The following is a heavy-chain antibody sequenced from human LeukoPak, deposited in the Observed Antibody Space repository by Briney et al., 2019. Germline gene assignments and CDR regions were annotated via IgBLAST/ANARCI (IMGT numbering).Heavy chain of an antibody. Sequence: NPGGSLRLSCAASGFIFSDYFMTWIRQAPGKGLDWVSYISSSNSPIYYAESVKARFTISRDNSKKLLYLQMNSLGAEDTAVYYCARDGWMSSEDHWGQGTLVTVSP. CDR2: ISSSNSPI. CDR3: ARDGWMSSEDH. CDR1: GFIFSDYF. V-gene: IGHV3-11*04. D-gene: IGHD6-19*01. J-gene: IGHJ4*02.